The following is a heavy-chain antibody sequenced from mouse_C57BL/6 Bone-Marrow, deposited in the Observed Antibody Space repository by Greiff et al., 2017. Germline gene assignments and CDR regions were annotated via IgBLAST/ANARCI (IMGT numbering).Heavy chain of an antibody. D-gene: IGHD1-1*01. J-gene: IGHJ4*01. CDR3: ARRTTVVATDAMDY. V-gene: IGHV1-22*01. CDR1: GYTFTDYN. CDR2: INPNNGGT. Sequence: EVQLQQSGPELVKPGASVKMSCKASGYTFTDYNMHWVKQSHGKSLEWIGYINPNNGGTSYNQKFKGKATLTVNKSSSTAYMELRSLTSEDAAVYYCARRTTVVATDAMDYWGQGTSVTVSS.